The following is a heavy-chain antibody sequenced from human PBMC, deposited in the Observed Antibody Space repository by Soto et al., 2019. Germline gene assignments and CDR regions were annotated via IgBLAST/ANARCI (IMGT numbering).Heavy chain of an antibody. CDR1: GFTFSSYG. CDR3: ARDLRVGSSSYYGMDV. Sequence: PGGSLRLSCAASGFTFSSYGMHWVRQAPGKGLEWVAVIWYDGSNKYYADSVKGRFTISRDNSKNTLYLQMNGLRAEDTAVYYCARDLRVGSSSYYGMDVWGQGTTVTVSS. CDR2: IWYDGSNK. D-gene: IGHD6-6*01. V-gene: IGHV3-33*01. J-gene: IGHJ6*02.